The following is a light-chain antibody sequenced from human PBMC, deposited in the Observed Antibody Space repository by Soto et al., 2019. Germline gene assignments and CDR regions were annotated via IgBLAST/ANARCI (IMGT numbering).Light chain of an antibody. V-gene: IGLV2-8*01. J-gene: IGLJ1*01. CDR2: EVN. CDR1: SSDVGAYKY. CDR3: SSYASGNSYV. Sequence: QSVLTQPPSASGSPGQSVTISCTGTSSDVGAYKYVSWYQQHPGKAPKLMIYEVNKRPSGVPDRFSGSQSGNTASLTVSGLQAEDEADYYCSSYASGNSYVFGTGTKVTV.